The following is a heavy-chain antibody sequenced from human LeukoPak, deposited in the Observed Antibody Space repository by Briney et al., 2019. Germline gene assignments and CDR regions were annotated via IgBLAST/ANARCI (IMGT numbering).Heavy chain of an antibody. CDR1: GFTFSSYW. D-gene: IGHD1-1*01. Sequence: GGSLRLSCAASGFTFSSYWMHWARQAPGKGLVWVSRINSDGSSTSYADSVKGRFTISRDNAKNTLYLQMNSLRAEDTAVYYCARMDSRVERRGASDYWGQGTLVTVSS. J-gene: IGHJ4*02. CDR2: INSDGSST. V-gene: IGHV3-74*01. CDR3: ARMDSRVERRGASDY.